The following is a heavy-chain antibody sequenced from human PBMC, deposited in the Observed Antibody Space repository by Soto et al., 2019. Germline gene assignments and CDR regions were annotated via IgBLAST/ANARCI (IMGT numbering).Heavy chain of an antibody. Sequence: VKVSCKASGGTFSSYAISWVRQAPGQGLEWMGGIIPIFGTANYAQKFQGRVTITADKSTSTAYMELSSLRSEDTAVYYCARDRSGSGYYYFDYWGQGTLVTVSS. J-gene: IGHJ4*02. V-gene: IGHV1-69*06. CDR3: ARDRSGSGYYYFDY. CDR2: IIPIFGTA. D-gene: IGHD6-19*01. CDR1: GGTFSSYA.